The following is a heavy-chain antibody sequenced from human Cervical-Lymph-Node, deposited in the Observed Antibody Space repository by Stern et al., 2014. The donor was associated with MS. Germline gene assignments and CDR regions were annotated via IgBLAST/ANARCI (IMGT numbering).Heavy chain of an antibody. D-gene: IGHD6-19*01. CDR2: IGVSGGNK. CDR1: GFTFRNYA. Sequence: EVKLVESGGGLVQPGGSLRLSCVASGFTFRNYAMTWVRQAPGKGLEWVSSIGVSGGNKYYADSVNGRFTISRDNSKNTLYLQISSLRAEDTAVYYCAKDGRQWPVPLYFDYWGQGTLVTVSS. V-gene: IGHV3-23*04. J-gene: IGHJ4*02. CDR3: AKDGRQWPVPLYFDY.